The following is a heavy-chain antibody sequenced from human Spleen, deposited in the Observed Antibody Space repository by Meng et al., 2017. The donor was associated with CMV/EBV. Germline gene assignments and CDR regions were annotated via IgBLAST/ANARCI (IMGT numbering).Heavy chain of an antibody. CDR1: GFMFSNSE. CDR2: ISGSSTTK. J-gene: IGHJ6*02. V-gene: IGHV3-48*03. CDR3: AKDQVPIGGYYFYGMDV. Sequence: GESLKISCAASGFMFSNSEMHWVRQAPGKGLEWVSYISGSSTTKDYADSVRGRFTISRDNAKNSLFLQMNSLRAEDTAVYYCAKDQVPIGGYYFYGMDVWGQGSTVTVSS.